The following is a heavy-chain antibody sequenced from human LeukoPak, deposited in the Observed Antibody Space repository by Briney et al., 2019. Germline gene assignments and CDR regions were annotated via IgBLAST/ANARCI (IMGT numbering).Heavy chain of an antibody. CDR1: GFTFNNYG. V-gene: IGHV3-33*01. Sequence: GRSLRLSCAASGFTFNNYGMHWVRQAPGKGLEWVAVIWYDGSNKYYADSVKGRFTISRDNSKNTLYLQMNSLRAEDTAVYNCARDEYGDYGCDRWGQGTLVTVSS. J-gene: IGHJ5*02. CDR3: ARDEYGDYGCDR. D-gene: IGHD4-17*01. CDR2: IWYDGSNK.